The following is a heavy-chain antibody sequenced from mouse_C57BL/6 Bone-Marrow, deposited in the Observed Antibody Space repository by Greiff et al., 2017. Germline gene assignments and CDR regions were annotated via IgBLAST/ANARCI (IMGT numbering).Heavy chain of an antibody. CDR1: GFNIKDDY. V-gene: IGHV14-4*01. D-gene: IGHD1-1*01. J-gene: IGHJ1*03. CDR3: TLITTVVAPLSYWYFDV. CDR2: IDPENGDT. Sequence: VQLQQSGAELVRPGASVKLSCTASGFNIKDDYMHWVKQRPEQGLEWIGGIDPENGDTEYASKFKGKATITADTSSNTAYLQLSSLTSEDTAVEYCTLITTVVAPLSYWYFDVWGTGTTVTVSS.